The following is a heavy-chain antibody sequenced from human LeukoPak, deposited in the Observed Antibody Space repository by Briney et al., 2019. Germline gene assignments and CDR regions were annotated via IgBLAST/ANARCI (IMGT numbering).Heavy chain of an antibody. Sequence: SETLSLTCTVCGGSISSGGYYWSWIRQPPGKGLEWIGYIYHSGSTYYNPSLKSRVTISVDRSKNQFSLKLSSVTAADTAVYYCARAKTGYSSSSFVPFDPWGQGTLVTVSS. J-gene: IGHJ5*02. CDR2: IYHSGST. CDR1: GGSISSGGYY. V-gene: IGHV4-30-2*01. D-gene: IGHD6-6*01. CDR3: ARAKTGYSSSSFVPFDP.